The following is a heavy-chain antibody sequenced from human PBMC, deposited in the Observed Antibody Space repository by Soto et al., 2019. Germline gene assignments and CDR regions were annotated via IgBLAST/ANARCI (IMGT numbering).Heavy chain of an antibody. J-gene: IGHJ4*02. CDR2: ISDDGTNK. D-gene: IGHD5-18*01. V-gene: IGHV3-30*03. Sequence: QVQLVESGGGVVQPGRSLRLSCAASGFTFSSYGMHWVRQAPGKGLEWVAVISDDGTNKHYADSVRGRFTISRDNSKNTLNLQMDSLRPEDTAVYYCARAGSSRGLWLGPDYWGQGTQVTVSS. CDR3: ARAGSSRGLWLGPDY. CDR1: GFTFSSYG.